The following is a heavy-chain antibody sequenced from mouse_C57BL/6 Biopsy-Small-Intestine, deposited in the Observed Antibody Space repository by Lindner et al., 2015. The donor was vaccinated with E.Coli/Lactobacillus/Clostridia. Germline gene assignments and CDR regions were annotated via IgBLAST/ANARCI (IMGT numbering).Heavy chain of an antibody. CDR1: GYSFTGYN. J-gene: IGHJ4*01. V-gene: IGHV1-39*01. CDR3: ARLKYYDGSSHAMDY. D-gene: IGHD1-1*01. Sequence: QLQESGAELVKPGASVKISCKASGYSFTGYNMNWVKQSHGKSLEWIGNINPYYGSTSYNQKFKGKATLTVDKSSSTAYMQLNSLTSEDSAVYYCARLKYYDGSSHAMDYWGQGTSVTVSS. CDR2: INPYYGST.